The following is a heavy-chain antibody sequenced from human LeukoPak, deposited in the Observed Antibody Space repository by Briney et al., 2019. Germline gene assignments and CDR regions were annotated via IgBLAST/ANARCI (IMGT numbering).Heavy chain of an antibody. Sequence: PSGTLSLTCAVSGGSISSSNWWSWVRQPPGKGLEWIGEIYHSGSTNYSPSLKGRVTISVDTSKNQFSLKLSSVTAADTAVYYCARDHYYNSSGYTFGYWGQGTLVTVSS. CDR2: IYHSGST. CDR1: GGSISSSNW. J-gene: IGHJ4*02. D-gene: IGHD3-22*01. CDR3: ARDHYYNSSGYTFGY. V-gene: IGHV4-4*02.